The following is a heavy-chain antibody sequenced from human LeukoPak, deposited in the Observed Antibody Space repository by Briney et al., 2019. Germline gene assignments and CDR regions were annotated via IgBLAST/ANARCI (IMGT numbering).Heavy chain of an antibody. Sequence: ASVKVSCKTSGYTFTNYGISWVRQAPGQGLEWMGWISAYNGNTNYVQKFRGRVAMTTDTSTSTVDLDLRSLRSDDRAVYYCARDIATVQHQDWGQGTLVTVSS. V-gene: IGHV1-18*01. J-gene: IGHJ4*02. CDR1: GYTFTNYG. CDR2: ISAYNGNT. D-gene: IGHD1-1*01. CDR3: ARDIATVQHQD.